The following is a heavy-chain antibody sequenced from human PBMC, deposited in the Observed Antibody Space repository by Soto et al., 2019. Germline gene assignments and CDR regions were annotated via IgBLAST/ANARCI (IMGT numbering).Heavy chain of an antibody. CDR2: ISAYNGNT. J-gene: IGHJ5*02. D-gene: IGHD5-12*01. CDR1: GYTFTSYG. Sequence: ASVKVSCKASGYTFTSYGISWVRQAPGQGLEWMGWISAYNGNTNYAQKLQGRVTMTTDTSTSTAYMELRSLRSDDTAVYYCAREGNIVATSGWFDPWGQGTLVTVSS. V-gene: IGHV1-18*01. CDR3: AREGNIVATSGWFDP.